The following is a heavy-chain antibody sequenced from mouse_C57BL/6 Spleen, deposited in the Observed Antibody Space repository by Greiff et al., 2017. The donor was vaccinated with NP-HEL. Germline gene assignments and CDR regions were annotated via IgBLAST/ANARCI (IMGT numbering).Heavy chain of an antibody. V-gene: IGHV1-74*01. CDR2: FHPSDSDT. J-gene: IGHJ1*03. CDR1: GYTFTSYW. Sequence: QVQLQQPGAELVKPGASVKVSCKASGYTFTSYWMHWVKQRPGQGLEWIGRFHPSDSDTNYNQKFKGKATLTVDKSSSTAYMQLSSLTSEDSAVYYCAISHYYDGSSSQWYFDVWGTGTTVTVSS. D-gene: IGHD1-1*01. CDR3: AISHYYDGSSSQWYFDV.